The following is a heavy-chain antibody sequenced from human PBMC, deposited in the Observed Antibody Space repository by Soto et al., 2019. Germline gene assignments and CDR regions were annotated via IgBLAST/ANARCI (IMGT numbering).Heavy chain of an antibody. CDR3: ASSASPDAY. D-gene: IGHD1-26*01. Sequence: EVQLVESGGGLVQPGGSLRLSCVASGFTFNSYSMNWVRRAPGKGLEWISYINSGSTSVFYADSVKGRFTISSDNAKNSLYMQMDRLRAEDTAVYYCASSASPDAYWGQGTLVSVSS. CDR2: INSGSTSV. V-gene: IGHV3-48*01. CDR1: GFTFNSYS. J-gene: IGHJ4*02.